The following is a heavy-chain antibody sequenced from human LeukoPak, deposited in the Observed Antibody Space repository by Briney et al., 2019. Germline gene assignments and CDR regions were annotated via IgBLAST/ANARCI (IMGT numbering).Heavy chain of an antibody. J-gene: IGHJ2*01. CDR2: IYYAGST. CDR3: ARGRRIVVLPGRGYFDL. CDR1: GDSISSSSYY. D-gene: IGHD4/OR15-4a*01. V-gene: IGHV4-39*02. Sequence: SETLSLTCTVSGDSISSSSYYWSWIRVPPGKGLEWIGSIYYAGSTYYNPSLKSRITLSVDTSTNHFSLNIKSVTAADTAMYYCARGRRIVVLPGRGYFDLWGRGTLVTVSS.